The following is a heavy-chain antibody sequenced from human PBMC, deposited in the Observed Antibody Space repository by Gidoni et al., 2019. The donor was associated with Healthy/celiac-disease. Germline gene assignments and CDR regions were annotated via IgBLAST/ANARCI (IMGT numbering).Heavy chain of an antibody. J-gene: IGHJ2*01. Sequence: QVQLVESGGGVVQPGRSLRLSCAASGFTFSSYGMHWVRQAPGKGLEWVAVISYDGSNKYYADSVKGRFTISRDNSKNTLYLQMNSLRAEDTAVYYCAKDLSPITVTPVWYFDLWGRGTLVTVSS. CDR3: AKDLSPITVTPVWYFDL. V-gene: IGHV3-30*18. CDR2: ISYDGSNK. D-gene: IGHD4-17*01. CDR1: GFTFSSYG.